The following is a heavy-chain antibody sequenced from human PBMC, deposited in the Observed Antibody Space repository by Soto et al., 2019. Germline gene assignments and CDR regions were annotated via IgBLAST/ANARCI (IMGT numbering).Heavy chain of an antibody. V-gene: IGHV4-30-4*01. D-gene: IGHD3-3*01. CDR1: GVSISSGDNY. CDR3: ARVIWSGSFRRAFDF. CDR2: IYHSGHK. Sequence: SETLSLTCSVSGVSISSGDNYWSWIRQPPGKGLEFIGYIYHSGHKYYNPSLKSRVAISVDTSKNQFSLKLSSVTAADTAMYYCARVIWSGSFRRAFDFWGQGTLVTVSS. J-gene: IGHJ3*01.